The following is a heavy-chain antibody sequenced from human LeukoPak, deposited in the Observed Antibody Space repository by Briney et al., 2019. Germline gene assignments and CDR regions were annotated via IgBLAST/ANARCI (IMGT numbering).Heavy chain of an antibody. V-gene: IGHV3-7*01. J-gene: IGHJ6*02. D-gene: IGHD5-24*01. CDR3: GSRDKGYYYGLDV. CDR1: GFTFSSYW. CDR2: IRQDGSEK. Sequence: GGSLRLSCAASGFTFSSYWMSWVRQAPGKGLEWVANIRQDGSEKYYVDSVKGRFTISRDNSKSTLYLQMKSLRAEDTAVYYCGSRDKGYYYGLDVWGQGTTVTVSS.